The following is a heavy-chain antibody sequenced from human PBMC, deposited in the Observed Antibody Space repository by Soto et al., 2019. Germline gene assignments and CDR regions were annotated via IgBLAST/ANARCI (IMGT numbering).Heavy chain of an antibody. V-gene: IGHV3-23*01. CDR1: GFTFSSYA. CDR2: ISGSGGST. D-gene: IGHD1-26*01. Sequence: EVQLLESDGGLVQPAGSLRLSCAASGFTFSSYAMRWVRQAPGKGLEWVSAISGSGGSTYYADSVKGRFTISRDNSKNTVYLQMNSLRGEDTAVYYCARRGSGSYYDYWGQGTLVTVSS. CDR3: ARRGSGSYYDY. J-gene: IGHJ4*02.